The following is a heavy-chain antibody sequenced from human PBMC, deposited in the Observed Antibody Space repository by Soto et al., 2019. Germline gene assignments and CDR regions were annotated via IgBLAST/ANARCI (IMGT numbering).Heavy chain of an antibody. J-gene: IGHJ4*02. CDR3: GKVLVGATGHTDSDS. CDR2: IDYNGVT. D-gene: IGHD2-15*01. CDR1: GGTIYRSGYY. V-gene: IGHV4-39*01. Sequence: TSETLSLTCTVSGGTIYRSGYYWGWIRQPPGRGLEWIGNIDYNGVTYSNPSLKSRFTISRDTSKNQFSLKLTSVTAADTALYYCGKVLVGATGHTDSDSWGPGTLVTVSS.